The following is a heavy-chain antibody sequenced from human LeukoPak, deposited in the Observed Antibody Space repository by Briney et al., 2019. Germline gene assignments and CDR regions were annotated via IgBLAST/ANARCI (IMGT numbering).Heavy chain of an antibody. V-gene: IGHV4-4*07. J-gene: IGHJ4*02. CDR3: AREEKDYYDGSGYYCDY. CDR2: IYPGGST. CDR1: GGSINAYF. D-gene: IGHD3-22*01. Sequence: SETLSLTCIVSGGSINAYFWSWLRQPAGRGLEWIGRIYPGGSTDYNPSLKSRVTMSVDTSKNHFSLRLSSVTTADTAVYYCAREEKDYYDGSGYYCDYWGQGTLVTVSS.